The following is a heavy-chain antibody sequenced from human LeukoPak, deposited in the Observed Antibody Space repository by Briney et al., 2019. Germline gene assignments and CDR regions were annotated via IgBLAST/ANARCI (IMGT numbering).Heavy chain of an antibody. J-gene: IGHJ4*02. Sequence: GASVKVSCKASGYTFTSYGISWVRQAPGQGLEWMGWISAYNGNTNYAQELQGGVTMTTDTSTSTAYMELRSLRSDDTAVYYCATYYDYIWGSYRQPNTAFDYWGQGTLVTVSS. CDR2: ISAYNGNT. CDR3: ATYYDYIWGSYRQPNTAFDY. D-gene: IGHD3-16*02. V-gene: IGHV1-18*01. CDR1: GYTFTSYG.